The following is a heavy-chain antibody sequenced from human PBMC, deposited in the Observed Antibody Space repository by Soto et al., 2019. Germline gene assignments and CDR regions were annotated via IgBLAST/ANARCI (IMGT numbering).Heavy chain of an antibody. J-gene: IGHJ4*02. CDR3: ARGRYGDY. CDR1: GYGFTTYG. D-gene: IGHD1-1*01. V-gene: IGHV1-18*01. Sequence: QIHLVQSGAEVKKPGASVKVSCKGSGYGFTTYGITWVRQAPGQGLEWMAWISAHNGNTNYAQKLQGRVTVTRDTSTSTAYRELRSRRSDDTAVYYCARGRYGDYWGQGALVTGSS. CDR2: ISAHNGNT.